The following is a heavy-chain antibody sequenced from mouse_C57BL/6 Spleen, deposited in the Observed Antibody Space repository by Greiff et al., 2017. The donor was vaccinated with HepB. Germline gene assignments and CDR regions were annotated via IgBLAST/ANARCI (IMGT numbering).Heavy chain of an antibody. CDR3: ARHEDITTVVAEGYFDV. D-gene: IGHD1-1*01. CDR1: GYTFTEYT. V-gene: IGHV1-62-2*01. Sequence: QVQLKESGAELVKPGASVKLSCKASGYTFTEYTIHWVKQRSGQGLEWIGWFYPGSGSIKYNEKFKDKATLTADKSSSTVYMELSRLTSEDSAVYFCARHEDITTVVAEGYFDVWGTGTTVTVSS. CDR2: FYPGSGSI. J-gene: IGHJ1*03.